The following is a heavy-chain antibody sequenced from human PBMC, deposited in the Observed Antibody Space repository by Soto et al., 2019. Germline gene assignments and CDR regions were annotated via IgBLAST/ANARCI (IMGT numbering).Heavy chain of an antibody. Sequence: GASVKVSCKASGYTFTSYYIQWVRQAPGQGLEWMGIINPSGGGTTYAQRFQGRVTMTRDTSTSTVYMELSSLRSEDTGVYYCVRGVVAAELDYWGQGALVTVSS. D-gene: IGHD6-13*01. CDR3: VRGVVAAELDY. J-gene: IGHJ4*02. CDR1: GYTFTSYY. CDR2: INPSGGGT. V-gene: IGHV1-46*01.